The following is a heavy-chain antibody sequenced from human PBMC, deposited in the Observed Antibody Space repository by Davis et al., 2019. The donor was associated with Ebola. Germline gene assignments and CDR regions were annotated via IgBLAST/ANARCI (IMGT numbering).Heavy chain of an antibody. CDR2: TYYRSKWFV. CDR3: ARDPPYDQGYDY. Sequence: MPSETLSLTCALSGDSVSSNTAAWNWIRQSPSSGLEWLGRTYYRSKWFVDYAVSVKSRMTINSDTSKNQFSLQLSSVTPEDTAVYYCARDPPYDQGYDYWGQGILVTVSS. CDR1: GDSVSSNTAA. D-gene: IGHD3-22*01. J-gene: IGHJ4*02. V-gene: IGHV6-1*01.